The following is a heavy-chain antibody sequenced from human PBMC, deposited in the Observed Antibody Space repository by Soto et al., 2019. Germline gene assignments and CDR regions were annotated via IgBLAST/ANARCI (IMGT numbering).Heavy chain of an antibody. D-gene: IGHD6-19*01. CDR2: INAGNGNT. CDR1: GYTFITYA. V-gene: IGHV1-3*01. CDR3: ARGIIVGGWYPYYFDY. J-gene: IGHJ4*02. Sequence: ASVKVSCKASGYTFITYAMHWVRQAPGQRLEWMGWINAGNGNTKYSQKFQGRVSITRDTSASTAYMELSSLRSEDTAVYYCARGIIVGGWYPYYFDYWGQGTLVTISS.